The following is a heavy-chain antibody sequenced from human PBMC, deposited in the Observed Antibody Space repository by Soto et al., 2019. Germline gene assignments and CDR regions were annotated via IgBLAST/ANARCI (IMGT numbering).Heavy chain of an antibody. D-gene: IGHD4-17*01. CDR3: AKRGGTVTALGNFNY. CDR2: ISGSADST. V-gene: IGHV3-23*01. CDR1: GFTFSTYA. Sequence: GGSLRLSCAASGFTFSTYAMSWVRQAPGKGLQWVSGISGSADSTYYADSVKGRFTISRDNSKNTLYLQMNSLRAEDTAVYYCAKRGGTVTALGNFNYRGQGTLVTVSS. J-gene: IGHJ4*02.